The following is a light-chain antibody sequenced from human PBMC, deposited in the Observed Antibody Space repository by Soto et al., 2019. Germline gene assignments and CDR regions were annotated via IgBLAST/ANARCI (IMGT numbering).Light chain of an antibody. V-gene: IGLV4-69*01. J-gene: IGLJ1*01. CDR2: LNSDGGH. Sequence: QLVLTQSPSASASLGASVNLTCTLSSGHSTYAIAWHQQQPEKGPRFLMRLNSDGGHIKGDGIPDRFSGSSSGAERYLTISSLQSEDEADYYCQTWGVFGTGTSSPS. CDR1: SGHSTYA. CDR3: QTWGV.